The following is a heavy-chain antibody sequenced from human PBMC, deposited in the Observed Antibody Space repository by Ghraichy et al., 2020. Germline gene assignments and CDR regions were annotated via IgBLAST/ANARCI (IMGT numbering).Heavy chain of an antibody. D-gene: IGHD3-22*01. CDR2: IIPIFGTA. Sequence: SVKVSCKASGGTFSSYAISWVRQAPGQGLEWMGGIIPIFGTANYAQKFQGRVTITADESTSTAYMELSSLRSEDTAVYYCARAAYYYDSSGYPHDAFDIWGQGTMVTVSS. CDR1: GGTFSSYA. CDR3: ARAAYYYDSSGYPHDAFDI. V-gene: IGHV1-69*13. J-gene: IGHJ3*02.